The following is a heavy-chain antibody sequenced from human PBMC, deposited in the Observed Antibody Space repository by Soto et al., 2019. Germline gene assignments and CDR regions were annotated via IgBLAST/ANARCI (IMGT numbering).Heavy chain of an antibody. D-gene: IGHD4-17*01. CDR2: INHSGST. Sequence: QVQLQQWGAGLLKPSETLSLTCAVYGGSFSGYYWSWIRQPPGKGLEWIGEINHSGSTNYNPSLKSRVTISVDTSKNQFSLKLSSATAADTAVYYCALYDYGDYVDYWGQGTLVTVSS. CDR3: ALYDYGDYVDY. CDR1: GGSFSGYY. V-gene: IGHV4-34*01. J-gene: IGHJ4*02.